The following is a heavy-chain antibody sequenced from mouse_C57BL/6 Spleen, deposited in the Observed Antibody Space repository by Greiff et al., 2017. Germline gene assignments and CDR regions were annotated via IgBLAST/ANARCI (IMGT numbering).Heavy chain of an antibody. J-gene: IGHJ2*01. Sequence: VQLQQSGGGLVKPGGSLKLSCAASGFTFSSYAMSWVRQTPEKRLEWVATISDGGSYTYYPDNVKGRFTISRDNAKNNLYLQMSHLKSEDTAMYYCARDPQYSSSHFDYWGQGTTLTVSS. CDR1: GFTFSSYA. D-gene: IGHD1-1*01. CDR3: ARDPQYSSSHFDY. CDR2: ISDGGSYT. V-gene: IGHV5-4*01.